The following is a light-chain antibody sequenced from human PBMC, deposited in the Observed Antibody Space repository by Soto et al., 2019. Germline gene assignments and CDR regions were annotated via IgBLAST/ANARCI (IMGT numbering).Light chain of an antibody. CDR2: EVS. J-gene: IGLJ1*01. CDR3: SSYTTRRTAF. CDR1: SSDVGGYNY. Sequence: QSALTQPASVSGSPGQSITISCTGTSSDVGGYNYVSWYQQHPGKAPKLMIYEVSNRPSGVSSRFSGSKSGNTASLTISVLQAEDEASYYCSSYTTRRTAFFGTGTKLTVL. V-gene: IGLV2-14*03.